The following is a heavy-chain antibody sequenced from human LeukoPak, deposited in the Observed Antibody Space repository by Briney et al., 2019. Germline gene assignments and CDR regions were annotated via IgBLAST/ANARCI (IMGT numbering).Heavy chain of an antibody. J-gene: IGHJ4*02. CDR1: GYTYSVHA. CDR3: VKQWLVGI. Sequence: GGSLSLSCAASGYTYSVHAMNWLRQAPGKGLEWVSSLSETGETTDYADSEKGRFTISRDNSKNTVYLQMNNLRVDDTAVYYCVKQWLVGIWGQGTLVTVSS. D-gene: IGHD6-19*01. CDR2: LSETGETT. V-gene: IGHV3-23*01.